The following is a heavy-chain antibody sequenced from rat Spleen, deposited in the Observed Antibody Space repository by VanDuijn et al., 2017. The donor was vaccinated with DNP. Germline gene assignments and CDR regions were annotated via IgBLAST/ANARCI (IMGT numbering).Heavy chain of an antibody. CDR3: ASSYSSYIFDY. CDR1: GFNFNDHW. CDR2: INYDGSNT. D-gene: IGHD1-2*01. Sequence: EVQLVESGGGLVQPGRSLKLSCAASGFNFNDHWMGWVRQAPGKGLEWVATINYDGSNTYYRDSVKGRFTISRDNAKSTLYLQMDSLRSEDTATYYCASSYSSYIFDYWGQGVMVTVSS. V-gene: IGHV5-7*01. J-gene: IGHJ2*01.